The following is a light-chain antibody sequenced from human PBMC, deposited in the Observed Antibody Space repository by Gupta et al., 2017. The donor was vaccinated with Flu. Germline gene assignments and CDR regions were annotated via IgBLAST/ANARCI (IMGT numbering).Light chain of an antibody. V-gene: IGLV1-51*02. CDR3: GKWDSSLSAWV. Sequence: KVTISCSGSSSNIENNYVSWYQQLPGTAPERLIYENNKRPSGIPDRFSGSKSDTSATLSITRLQTGDEADYYCGKWDSSLSAWVFGGGTKLTVL. J-gene: IGLJ3*02. CDR2: ENN. CDR1: SSNIENNY.